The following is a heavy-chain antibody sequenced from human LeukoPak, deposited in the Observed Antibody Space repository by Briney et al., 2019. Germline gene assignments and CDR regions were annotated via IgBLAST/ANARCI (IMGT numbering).Heavy chain of an antibody. Sequence: SETLSLTCTVSGGSISSYYWSWIRQPPGKGLEWIGYIYYSGSTNYNPSLKSRVTISVDTSKNQFSLKLSSVTAADTAVYYCARGPNAVTPGRNGYYYYYMDVWGKGTTVTVSS. J-gene: IGHJ6*03. CDR3: ARGPNAVTPGRNGYYYYYMDV. CDR1: GGSISSYY. V-gene: IGHV4-59*12. D-gene: IGHD4-23*01. CDR2: IYYSGST.